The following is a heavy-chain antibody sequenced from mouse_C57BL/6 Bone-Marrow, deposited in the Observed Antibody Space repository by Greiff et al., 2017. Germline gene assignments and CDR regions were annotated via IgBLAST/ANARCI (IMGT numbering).Heavy chain of an antibody. CDR1: GFNIKDYY. Sequence: VQLQPSWAELVRPGASVKLSCTASGFNIKDYYMHWVEQRPVQGLAWIGRIYPEDGDTEYAPKFQGKATMTADPSSTTAYLQLSSLTSEDSAVYYCTTPRGITTRYFDVWGTGTTVTVSS. J-gene: IGHJ1*03. V-gene: IGHV14-1*01. CDR3: TTPRGITTRYFDV. CDR2: IYPEDGDT. D-gene: IGHD1-1*01.